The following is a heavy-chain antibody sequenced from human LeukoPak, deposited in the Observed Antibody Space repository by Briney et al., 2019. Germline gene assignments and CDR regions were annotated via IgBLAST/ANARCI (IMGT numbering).Heavy chain of an antibody. V-gene: IGHV4-59*01. CDR3: ARATTGEFDY. D-gene: IGHD4-17*01. CDR1: GGSISSYY. J-gene: IGHJ4*02. CDR2: IYYSGCT. Sequence: SETLSLTCTVSGGSISSYYWSWIRQPPGKGLEWIGYIYYSGCTNYNPSLKSRVTISVDTSKNQFSLKLSSVTAADTAVYYCARATTGEFDYWGQGTLVTVSS.